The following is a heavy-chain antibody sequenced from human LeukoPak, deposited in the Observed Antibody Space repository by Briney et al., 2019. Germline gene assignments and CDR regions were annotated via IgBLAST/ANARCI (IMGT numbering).Heavy chain of an antibody. CDR2: FDPEDGET. V-gene: IGHV1-24*01. D-gene: IGHD3-10*01. Sequence: GASVKVSCEASGYTFTGYYMHWVRQAPGKGLEWMGGFDPEDGETIYAQKFQGRVTMTEDTSTDTAYMELSSLRSEDTAVYYCATLALGVTMVRGVMRSKNWFDPWGQGTLVTVSS. CDR3: ATLALGVTMVRGVMRSKNWFDP. CDR1: GYTFTGYY. J-gene: IGHJ5*02.